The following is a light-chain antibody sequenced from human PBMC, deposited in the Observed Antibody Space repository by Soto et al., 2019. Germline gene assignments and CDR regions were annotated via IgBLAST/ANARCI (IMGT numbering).Light chain of an antibody. CDR3: QQYNSYSWT. CDR1: QTISSW. Sequence: DIHMTQSPSTLSASVVDIVTSAVRARQTISSWLAWYQQKPGKAPKLLIYKASTLKSGVPSRFSGSGSGTEFSLTISSRQHHDFATYYCQQYNSYSWTFGQGTKVDIK. CDR2: KAS. J-gene: IGKJ1*01. V-gene: IGKV1-5*03.